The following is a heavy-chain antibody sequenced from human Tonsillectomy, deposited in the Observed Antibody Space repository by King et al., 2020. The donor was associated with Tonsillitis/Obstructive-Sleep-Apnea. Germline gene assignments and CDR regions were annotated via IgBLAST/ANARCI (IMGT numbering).Heavy chain of an antibody. Sequence: QLVQSGAEVKKPGSSVKVSCKASGGTFSSYAISWVRQAPGQGLEWMGGIIPIFGTANYAQKFQGRVTITADESTSTAYRGLSSLRSEDTAVYYCSSLLISYGPGYNWFDPWGQGTLVTVSS. V-gene: IGHV1-69*01. CDR3: SSLLISYGPGYNWFDP. CDR2: IIPIFGTA. D-gene: IGHD5-18*01. J-gene: IGHJ5*02. CDR1: GGTFSSYA.